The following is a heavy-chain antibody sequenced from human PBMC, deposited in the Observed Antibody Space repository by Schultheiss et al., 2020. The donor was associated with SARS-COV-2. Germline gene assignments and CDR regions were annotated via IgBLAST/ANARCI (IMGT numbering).Heavy chain of an antibody. CDR1: RFTFSSYA. Sequence: GGSLRLSCATSRFTFSSYAMHWVRQAPGKGLVWVSRINSDGSSTSYADSVKGRFTISRDNAKNTLYLQMNSLRAEDTAVYYCARDGDYSNYYYMDVWGKGTTVTVSS. V-gene: IGHV3-74*01. CDR3: ARDGDYSNYYYMDV. D-gene: IGHD4-11*01. J-gene: IGHJ6*03. CDR2: INSDGSST.